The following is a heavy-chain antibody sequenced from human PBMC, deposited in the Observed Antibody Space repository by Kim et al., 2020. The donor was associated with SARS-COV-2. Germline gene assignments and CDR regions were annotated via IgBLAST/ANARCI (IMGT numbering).Heavy chain of an antibody. D-gene: IGHD3-22*01. Sequence: SETLSLTCAVYGGSFSGYYWSWIRQPPGKGLEWIGEINHSGSTNYNPSLKSRVTISVDTSKNQFSLKLSSVTAADTAVYYCARGRLSGYSLVGFNPPFDYWGQGTLVTVSS. V-gene: IGHV4-34*01. J-gene: IGHJ4*02. CDR3: ARGRLSGYSLVGFNPPFDY. CDR1: GGSFSGYY. CDR2: INHSGST.